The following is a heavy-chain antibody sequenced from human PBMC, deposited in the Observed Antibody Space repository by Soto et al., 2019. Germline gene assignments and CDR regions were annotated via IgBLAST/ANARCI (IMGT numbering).Heavy chain of an antibody. CDR3: ASSHAGAHITAAVH. Sequence: QLQLQESGSGLVKPSQTLSLTCAVSGGSISSDGYSWSWIRQPPGKGLAWIGYIYHSGSTYYNPSLNSRVTISVDRSKNQFSLKLSSVTAADTAVYYCASSHAGAHITAAVHWGQGTLVTVSS. CDR2: IYHSGST. CDR1: GGSISSDGYS. D-gene: IGHD6-13*01. J-gene: IGHJ4*02. V-gene: IGHV4-30-2*01.